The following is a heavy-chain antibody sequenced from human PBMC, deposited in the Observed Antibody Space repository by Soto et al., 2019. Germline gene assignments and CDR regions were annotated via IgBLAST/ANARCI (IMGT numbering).Heavy chain of an antibody. CDR3: ARRAAGTGDDAFDI. Sequence: SETLSLTCTVSGGSISSSSYYWGWIRQPPGKGLEWIGSIYYSGSTYYNPSLKSRVTISVDTSKNQFSLKLSSVTAADTAVYYCARRAAGTGDDAFDIWGQGTMVTVSS. V-gene: IGHV4-39*01. J-gene: IGHJ3*02. D-gene: IGHD7-27*01. CDR2: IYYSGST. CDR1: GGSISSSSYY.